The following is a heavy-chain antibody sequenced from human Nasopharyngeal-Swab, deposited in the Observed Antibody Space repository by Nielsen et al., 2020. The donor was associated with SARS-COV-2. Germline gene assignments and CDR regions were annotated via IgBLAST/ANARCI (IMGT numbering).Heavy chain of an antibody. Sequence: ASVKVSCKASGYTFTGYYMHWMRQAPGQGLEWMGWINPNTGGTNYAQKFQGWVTMTRDTSISTAYMELSRLRSDDTAVYYRARDFRATGYSSGCLRYWGQGTLVTFSP. CDR2: INPNTGGT. J-gene: IGHJ4*02. CDR3: ARDFRATGYSSGCLRY. V-gene: IGHV1-2*04. D-gene: IGHD6-19*01. CDR1: GYTFTGYY.